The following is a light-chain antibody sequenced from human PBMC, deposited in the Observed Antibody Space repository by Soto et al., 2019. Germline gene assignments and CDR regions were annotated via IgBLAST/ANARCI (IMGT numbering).Light chain of an antibody. CDR1: QSIGDS. V-gene: IGKV1-5*01. J-gene: IGKJ1*01. CDR2: DVS. CDR3: QQYNCYSRK. Sequence: DIQMTQSPSTLSASVGDRVTITCRASQSIGDSLAWYQQKPGKAPYLLISDVSSLERGVPSRFSGSGSGTEFTLTISSMQPDDFATVYGQQYNCYSRKFGQGTKVEI.